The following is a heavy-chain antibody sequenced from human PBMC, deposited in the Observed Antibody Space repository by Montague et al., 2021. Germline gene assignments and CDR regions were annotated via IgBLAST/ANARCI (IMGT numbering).Heavy chain of an antibody. V-gene: IGHV4-59*01. CDR2: FFDSGTT. J-gene: IGHJ5*02. CDR1: GGSLSNYY. CDR3: ARRGGQGNWFDP. Sequence: SETLSPTCTVSGGSLSNYYWSWIRQPPGKGLEWIGYFFDSGTTNYNPSLKSRVTISVDTSKNQFSLKLSSVIAADTAIYYCARRGGQGNWFDPWGQGTLVTVSS.